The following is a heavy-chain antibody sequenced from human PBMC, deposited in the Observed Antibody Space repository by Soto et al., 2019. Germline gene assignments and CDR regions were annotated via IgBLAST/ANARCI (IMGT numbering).Heavy chain of an antibody. D-gene: IGHD6-19*01. CDR3: ARAPGYSSGWPSHYMDV. CDR2: IGTAGDT. Sequence: GGSLRLSCAASGFTFSSYDMHWVRQATGKGLEWVSAIGTAGDTYYPGSVKGRFTISRENAKNSLYLQMNSLRAGDTAVYYCARAPGYSSGWPSHYMDVWGKGTTVTVSS. CDR1: GFTFSSYD. V-gene: IGHV3-13*01. J-gene: IGHJ6*03.